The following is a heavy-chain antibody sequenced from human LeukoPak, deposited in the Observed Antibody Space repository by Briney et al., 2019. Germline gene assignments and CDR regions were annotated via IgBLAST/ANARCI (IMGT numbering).Heavy chain of an antibody. D-gene: IGHD6-13*01. Sequence: PSETLSLTCTVSGGFISGYYWGWIRQPPGKGLEWIGSIYYSGSTYYNPSLKSRVTISVDTSKDQFSLKLSSVTAADTAVYYCATSIHSSSWLTHDYWGQGTLVTVSS. CDR1: GGFISGYY. V-gene: IGHV4-39*01. J-gene: IGHJ4*02. CDR3: ATSIHSSSWLTHDY. CDR2: IYYSGST.